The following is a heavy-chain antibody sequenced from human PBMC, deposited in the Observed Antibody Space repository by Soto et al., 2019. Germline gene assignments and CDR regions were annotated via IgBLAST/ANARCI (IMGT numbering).Heavy chain of an antibody. J-gene: IGHJ6*02. CDR3: ARDMRTDDSTTFSGMDV. Sequence: QVQLVQSGAEVKKPGSSVKVSCKASGGTFSSYAISWVRQAPGQGLEWMGGIIPIFGTANYAQKFQGRVTINADESTSTAYMELSSLRSEDMAVYYCARDMRTDDSTTFSGMDVWGQGTTVTVSS. CDR1: GGTFSSYA. CDR2: IIPIFGTA. V-gene: IGHV1-69*01. D-gene: IGHD1-26*01.